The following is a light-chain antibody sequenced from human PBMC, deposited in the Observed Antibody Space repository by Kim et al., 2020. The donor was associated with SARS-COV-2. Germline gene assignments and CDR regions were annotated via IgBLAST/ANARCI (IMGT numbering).Light chain of an antibody. CDR3: QQFADSPPWT. Sequence: PGERATLACRASQSVSNNYLAWYHQTPGQAPRLLIYNALRRATGIPDRFSGSGSGTDFTLTISRLEPEDFGVYYCQQFADSPPWTFGQGTKVDIK. V-gene: IGKV3-20*01. CDR1: QSVSNNY. CDR2: NAL. J-gene: IGKJ1*01.